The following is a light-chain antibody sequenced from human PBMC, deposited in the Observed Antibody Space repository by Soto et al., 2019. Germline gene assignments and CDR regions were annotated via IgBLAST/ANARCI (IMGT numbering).Light chain of an antibody. V-gene: IGLV1-51*02. CDR3: GTWDSSLSAGV. Sequence: QSVLTQPPSVSAAPGQKVTISCSGSSSNIGNNYVSWYQQLPGTAPKLLIYENNKRPSGIPDRFSGSKSGTSATLGITRLQTWDEADYYCGTWDSSLSAGVFGTGTKVTVL. CDR1: SSNIGNNY. CDR2: ENN. J-gene: IGLJ1*01.